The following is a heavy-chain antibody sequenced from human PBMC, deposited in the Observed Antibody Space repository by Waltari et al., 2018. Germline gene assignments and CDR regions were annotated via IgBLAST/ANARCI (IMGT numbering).Heavy chain of an antibody. CDR1: GSRFGVSA. Sequence: EVQLMESGGGLVQPGGSLTLPCPAPGSRFGVSALHWVRQASGKGLEWVGRIRSKANNYATTYAASVTGRFTISRDDSKNTAYLQMNSLKTEDTAVYYCTGEATTYDYWGQGTLVIVSS. J-gene: IGHJ4*02. CDR3: TGEATTYDY. CDR2: IRSKANNYAT. D-gene: IGHD1-26*01. V-gene: IGHV3-73*02.